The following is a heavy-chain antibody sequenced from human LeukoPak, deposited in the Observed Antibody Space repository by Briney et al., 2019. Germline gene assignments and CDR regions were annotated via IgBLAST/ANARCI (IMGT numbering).Heavy chain of an antibody. V-gene: IGHV1-2*02. D-gene: IGHD4-23*01. Sequence: ASVKVSCKTSGYSFTNYYIHWVRQAPGQGLEWMGWINPSSGGTEYAQKFQGRVTMTGDTSISTAYMELSRLRSDDTAVYYCARVVGGNPYYFDYWGQGTLVTVSS. CDR2: INPSSGGT. J-gene: IGHJ4*02. CDR3: ARVVGGNPYYFDY. CDR1: GYSFTNYY.